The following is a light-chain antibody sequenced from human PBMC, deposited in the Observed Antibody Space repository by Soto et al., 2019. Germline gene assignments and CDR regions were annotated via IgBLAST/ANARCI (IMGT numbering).Light chain of an antibody. J-gene: IGKJ4*01. V-gene: IGKV3-20*01. CDR1: QSVTSIY. Sequence: EIVLTQSPGTLSLSPGERATLSCRASQSVTSIYLAWYQQKPGQTPRLLIYGASSRATGIPDRFSGSGSGTDFTLTISRLEAEDFAVYYWQQYGTSPLTFRGGTKVEIK. CDR2: GAS. CDR3: QQYGTSPLT.